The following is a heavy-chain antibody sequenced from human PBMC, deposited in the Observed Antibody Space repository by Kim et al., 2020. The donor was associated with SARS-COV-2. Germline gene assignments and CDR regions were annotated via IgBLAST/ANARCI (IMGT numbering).Heavy chain of an antibody. CDR3: ARRVYCSGGSCYSGYYYGMDV. CDR1: GGSISSSSYY. D-gene: IGHD2-15*01. Sequence: SETLSLTCTVSGGSISSSSYYWGWIRQPPGKGLEWIGSIYYSGRTYYNPSLKSRVTISVDTSKNQFSLKLSSVTAADTAVYYCARRVYCSGGSCYSGYYYGMDVWGQGTTVTVSS. CDR2: IYYSGRT. J-gene: IGHJ6*02. V-gene: IGHV4-39*01.